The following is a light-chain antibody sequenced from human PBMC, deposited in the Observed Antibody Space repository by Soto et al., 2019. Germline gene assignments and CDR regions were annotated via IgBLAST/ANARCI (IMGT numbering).Light chain of an antibody. V-gene: IGKV3-11*01. CDR1: QSVSSF. J-gene: IGKJ5*01. CDR3: QQRSNWPIT. Sequence: EIVLTQSPATLSLSPGERATLSCRASQSVSSFLAWYQQKPGQTPRLLIYDASNRALGIPARFSGSGSGTDFTLTISSLDPEDFAVYFCQQRSNWPITFGQGTRLEIK. CDR2: DAS.